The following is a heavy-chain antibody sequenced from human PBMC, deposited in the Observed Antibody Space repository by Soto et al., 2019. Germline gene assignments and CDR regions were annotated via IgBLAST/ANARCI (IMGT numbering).Heavy chain of an antibody. CDR2: IIPVTETP. V-gene: IGHV1-69*06. CDR1: GGTFISHA. D-gene: IGHD3-10*01. CDR3: ARGNKGPGHYGPGSQGGYGH. J-gene: IGHJ5*02. Sequence: QVQLVQSGAEVKKPGSSVRVSCKVSGGTFISHAINWLRQAPGQGLEWMGVIIPVTETPNNAEKFQGRVTIAADKETTTVYMGLSSLTFDDTAVFFCARGNKGPGHYGPGSQGGYGHWGQGTLVTVSS.